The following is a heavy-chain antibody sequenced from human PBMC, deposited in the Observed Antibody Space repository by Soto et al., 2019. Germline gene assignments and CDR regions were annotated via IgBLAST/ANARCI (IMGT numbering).Heavy chain of an antibody. V-gene: IGHV1-2*04. D-gene: IGHD6-19*01. J-gene: IGHJ4*02. CDR1: GYTFTGYY. CDR3: ARDYSSGWYDRDYYFDY. CDR2: INPNSGGT. Sequence: ASVKVSCKASGYTFTGYYMHWVRQAPGQGLEWMGWINPNSGGTNYAQKFQGWVTMTRDTSISTAYMELSRLRSDDTAVYYCARDYSSGWYDRDYYFDYWGQGTLVTVS.